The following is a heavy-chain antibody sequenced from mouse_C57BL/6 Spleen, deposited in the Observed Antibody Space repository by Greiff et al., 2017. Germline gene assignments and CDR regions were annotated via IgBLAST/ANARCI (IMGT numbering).Heavy chain of an antibody. V-gene: IGHV3-6*01. Sequence: EVQLQQSGPGLVKPSQSLSLTCSVTGYSITSGYYWNWIRQFPGNKLEWMGYISYNVRNNYNQSLKNRISITRDTSKNQFFLKLNSVTTEDTATFYCARKRGSGYPAWFAYWGQGTLVTVSA. CDR3: ARKRGSGYPAWFAY. CDR2: ISYNVRN. CDR1: GYSITSGYY. D-gene: IGHD1-1*01. J-gene: IGHJ3*01.